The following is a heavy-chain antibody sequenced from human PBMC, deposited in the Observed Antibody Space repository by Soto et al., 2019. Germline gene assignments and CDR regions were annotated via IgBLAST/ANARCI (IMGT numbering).Heavy chain of an antibody. CDR2: INPSGGST. J-gene: IGHJ5*02. D-gene: IGHD2-15*01. CDR3: ARADYSGGSCYWFDP. CDR1: GYTFTSYY. Sequence: ASVKVSCKASGYTFTSYYMHWVRQAPGQGLEWMGIINPSGGSTSYAQKFQGRVTMTRDTSTSTVYMELSSLRSEDTAVYYCARADYSGGSCYWFDPWGQGTLVTVSS. V-gene: IGHV1-46*03.